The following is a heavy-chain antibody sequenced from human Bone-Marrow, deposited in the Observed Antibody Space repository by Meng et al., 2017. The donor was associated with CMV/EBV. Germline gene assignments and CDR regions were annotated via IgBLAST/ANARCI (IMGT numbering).Heavy chain of an antibody. J-gene: IGHJ3*02. CDR2: ISSSSSYI. CDR1: GFTFDDYG. Sequence: GESLKISCAASGFTFDDYGMSWVRQAPGKGLEWVSSISSSSSYIYYADSVKGRFTISRDNAKNSLYLQMNSLRAEDTAVYYCARPPPSFGIAYCGGDCYSTGIAFDIWGQGTMVTVSS. V-gene: IGHV3-21*01. CDR3: ARPPPSFGIAYCGGDCYSTGIAFDI. D-gene: IGHD2-21*01.